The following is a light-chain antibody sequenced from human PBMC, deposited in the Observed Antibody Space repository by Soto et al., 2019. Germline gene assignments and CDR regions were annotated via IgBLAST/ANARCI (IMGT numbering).Light chain of an antibody. Sequence: DIQMTQSPSTLSASVGDRVTITCRASQSISSWLAWYQQKPGKAPKLLIYAASTLQSGVPSRFSGSGSGTEFTLSISSLQPEDFAIYYCQEYNSYSGTFGPGTKVDIK. V-gene: IGKV1-5*01. CDR2: AAS. CDR1: QSISSW. J-gene: IGKJ1*01. CDR3: QEYNSYSGT.